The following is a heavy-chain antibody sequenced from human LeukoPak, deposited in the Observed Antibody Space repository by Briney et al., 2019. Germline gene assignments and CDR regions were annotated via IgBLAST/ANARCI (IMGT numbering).Heavy chain of an antibody. D-gene: IGHD3-10*01. Sequence: GGSLRLSCAASGFTFSSYEMNWVRQAPGKGLEWVSYISSSGSTIYYADSVKGRFTISRDNAKNSLYLQMNSLRTEDTAVYYCVGAREYAFDIWGQGTMVTVSS. CDR3: VGAREYAFDI. J-gene: IGHJ3*02. CDR1: GFTFSSYE. V-gene: IGHV3-48*03. CDR2: ISSSGSTI.